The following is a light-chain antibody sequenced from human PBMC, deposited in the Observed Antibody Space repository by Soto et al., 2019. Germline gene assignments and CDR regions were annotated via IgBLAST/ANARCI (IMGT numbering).Light chain of an antibody. V-gene: IGLV1-40*01. CDR2: GNS. J-gene: IGLJ1*01. Sequence: QSVLTQPPSVSGAPGQRVTISCTGSSSNIGAGYDVHWYQQLPGTAPKLLIYGNSNRPSGVPDRFSGSKSGTSASLAITGLQAEDEADYYCQSYDSSLSXYXXGTGTXLTVL. CDR1: SSNIGAGYD. CDR3: QSYDSSLSXYX.